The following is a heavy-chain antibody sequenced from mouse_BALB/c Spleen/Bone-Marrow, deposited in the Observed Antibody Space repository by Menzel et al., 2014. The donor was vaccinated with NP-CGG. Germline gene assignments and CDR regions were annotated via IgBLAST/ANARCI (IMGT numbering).Heavy chain of an antibody. CDR3: AMYHYGSILFAY. J-gene: IGHJ3*01. CDR1: GFNIKDTY. D-gene: IGHD1-1*01. V-gene: IGHV14-3*02. Sequence: EVQGVESGAELVKPGASVKLSCTASGFNIKDTYMHWVKQRPEQGLEWIGRIDPANGNTKYDPKFQGKATITADTSSNTAFLQLISLTSEDTAVYYCAMYHYGSILFAYWGQGTLVTVSA. CDR2: IDPANGNT.